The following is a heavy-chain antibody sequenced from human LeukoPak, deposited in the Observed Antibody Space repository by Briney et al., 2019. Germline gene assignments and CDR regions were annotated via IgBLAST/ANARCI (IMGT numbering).Heavy chain of an antibody. D-gene: IGHD2-15*01. CDR2: IYYSGST. CDR3: AREGCSGGSCYELKPAVESHDAFDI. J-gene: IGHJ3*02. CDR1: GGSISSYY. V-gene: IGHV4-59*01. Sequence: PSETLSLTCTVSGGSISSYYWTWIRQPPGKGLEWMGYIYYSGSTNYNPSLKSRVTISVGTSKNQFSLKLSSVTAADTAVYYCAREGCSGGSCYELKPAVESHDAFDIWGQGTMVTVSS.